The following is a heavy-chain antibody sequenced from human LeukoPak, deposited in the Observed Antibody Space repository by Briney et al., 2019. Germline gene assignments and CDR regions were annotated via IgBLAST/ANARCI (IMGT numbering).Heavy chain of an antibody. CDR3: AKGGFAIFGVVTRLHY. J-gene: IGHJ4*02. CDR2: ISGSGGST. CDR1: GFTFSSYA. V-gene: IGHV3-23*01. D-gene: IGHD3-3*02. Sequence: PGGSLRLSCAASGFTFSSYAMSWVRQAPGKGLEWVSAISGSGGSTYYADSVKGRFTISRDNSKNTLYLQMNSLRAEDTAVYYCAKGGFAIFGVVTRLHYWGQGTLVTASS.